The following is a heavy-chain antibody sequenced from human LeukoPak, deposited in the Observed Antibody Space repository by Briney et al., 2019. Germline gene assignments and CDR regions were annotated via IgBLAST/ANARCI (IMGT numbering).Heavy chain of an antibody. Sequence: PSEALSLTCTVSGGSISSSSYYWGWIRQPPGKGLEWIGEINHSGSTNYNPSLKSRVTISVDTSKNQFSLKLSSVTAADTALYYCARKAVAGTLYFDYWGQGTLVTVSS. V-gene: IGHV4-39*07. D-gene: IGHD6-19*01. J-gene: IGHJ4*02. CDR1: GGSISSSSYY. CDR3: ARKAVAGTLYFDY. CDR2: INHSGST.